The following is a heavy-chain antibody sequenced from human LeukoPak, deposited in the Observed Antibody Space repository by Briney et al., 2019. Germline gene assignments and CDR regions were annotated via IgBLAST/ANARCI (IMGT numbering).Heavy chain of an antibody. CDR3: AKDQDTRYYDFWSGYLAFDI. D-gene: IGHD3-3*01. Sequence: GGSLRLSCAASGFTFSSYAMSWVRQAPGKGLEWVSAISGSGGSTYYADSVKGRFTTSRDNSKNTLYLQMNSLRAEDTAVYYCAKDQDTRYYDFWSGYLAFDIWGQGTMVTVSS. CDR2: ISGSGGST. J-gene: IGHJ3*02. V-gene: IGHV3-23*01. CDR1: GFTFSSYA.